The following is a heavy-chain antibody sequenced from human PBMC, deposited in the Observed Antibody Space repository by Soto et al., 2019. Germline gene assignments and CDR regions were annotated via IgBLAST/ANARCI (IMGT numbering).Heavy chain of an antibody. J-gene: IGHJ2*01. V-gene: IGHV1-3*01. Sequence: QVQLVQSGAEVKKPGASVKVSCKASGYTFTSYAMHWVRQAPGQRLEWMGWINAGNGNTKYSQKFQGRVTITSDTSASTAYMELSSLRSEDTAVYYCARVPGYSTGDLWGRGTLVTVSS. CDR2: INAGNGNT. D-gene: IGHD2-21*01. CDR3: ARVPGYSTGDL. CDR1: GYTFTSYA.